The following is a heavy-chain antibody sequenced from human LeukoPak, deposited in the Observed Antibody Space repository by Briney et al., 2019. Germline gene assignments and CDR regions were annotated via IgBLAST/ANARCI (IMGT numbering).Heavy chain of an antibody. CDR1: GFTFSNFA. CDR2: ISGTGGNT. CDR3: AKTGGYYDTSDLYRPDVFDI. V-gene: IGHV3-23*01. D-gene: IGHD3-22*01. Sequence: GGSLRLSCAASGFTFSNFAMSWVRQAPGKGLEWVSAISGTGGNTFYTDSVPGRFTISRDNSKNTLYVQMNSLRAEDTAVYYCAKTGGYYDTSDLYRPDVFDIWGQGTVVTVSS. J-gene: IGHJ3*02.